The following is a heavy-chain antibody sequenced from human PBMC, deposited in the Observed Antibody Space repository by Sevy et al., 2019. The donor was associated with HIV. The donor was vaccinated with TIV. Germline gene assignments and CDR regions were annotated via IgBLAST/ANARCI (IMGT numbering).Heavy chain of an antibody. V-gene: IGHV4-31*03. Sequence: SETLSLTCTVSGDSMSSGAYYWSWIRQHPGKGLEWIGYIYYTGSTYYNPSLKSRVVISLDTSKNQFSLKVSSVTAAETAVYYCARERVIVARGRWFDSWGQGIRVTVSS. CDR3: ARERVIVARGRWFDS. CDR1: GDSMSSGAYY. CDR2: IYYTGST. D-gene: IGHD5-12*01. J-gene: IGHJ5*01.